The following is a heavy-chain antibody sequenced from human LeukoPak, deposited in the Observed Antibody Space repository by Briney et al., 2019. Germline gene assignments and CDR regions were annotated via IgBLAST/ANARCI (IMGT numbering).Heavy chain of an antibody. J-gene: IGHJ4*02. D-gene: IGHD1-26*01. CDR1: GYTFTGYY. CDR3: ARGPRWDPHFDY. CDR2: INPNSGDT. Sequence: ASVKVSCNASGYTFTGYYMHWVRQAPGQGLEWMGWINPNSGDTNSAQKFQGRVTMTRDTSISTAYMELSRLRSDDTAVYYCARGPRWDPHFDYWGQGTLVTVSS. V-gene: IGHV1-2*02.